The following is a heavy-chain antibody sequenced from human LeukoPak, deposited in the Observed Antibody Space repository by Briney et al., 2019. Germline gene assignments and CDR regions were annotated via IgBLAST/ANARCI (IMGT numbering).Heavy chain of an antibody. D-gene: IGHD6-19*01. V-gene: IGHV3-48*04. CDR2: ISSSGSTI. J-gene: IGHJ4*02. CDR1: GFTFSSYS. CDR3: ARASNSGWYEVGY. Sequence: PGGSLRLSCAASGFTFSSYSMNWVRQAPGKGLEWVSYISSSGSTIYYADSVKGRFTVSRDNAKNSLYLQMNSLRVEDTAVYYCARASNSGWYEVGYWGQGTLVTVSS.